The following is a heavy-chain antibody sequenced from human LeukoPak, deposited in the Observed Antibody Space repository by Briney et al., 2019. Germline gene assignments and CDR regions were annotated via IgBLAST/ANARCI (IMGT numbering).Heavy chain of an antibody. Sequence: GGSLRLSCAASGFTFSTYAMHWVRQAPGKGLEHVSSISSGGVNTYYADSLRGRFTISRDNSKNTLYLHMGSLRAEDMAVYYCAREEAPVGGSSFDYWGQGTLVTVSS. CDR1: GFTFSTYA. D-gene: IGHD1-26*01. CDR3: AREEAPVGGSSFDY. V-gene: IGHV3-64*02. J-gene: IGHJ4*02. CDR2: ISSGGVNT.